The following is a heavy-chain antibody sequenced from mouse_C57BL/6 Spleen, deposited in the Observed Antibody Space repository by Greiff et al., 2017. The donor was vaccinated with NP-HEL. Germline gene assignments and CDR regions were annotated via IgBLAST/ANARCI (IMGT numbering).Heavy chain of an antibody. Sequence: VQLQQSGPGLVQPSQSLSITCTVSGFSLTSYGVHWVRQSPGKGLEWLGVIWSGGSTDYNAAFISRLSISKDNPKSQVFFKMNSLQADDTAIYYCARIYYDSFDYWGQGTTLTVSS. J-gene: IGHJ2*01. CDR2: IWSGGST. CDR1: GFSLTSYG. V-gene: IGHV2-2*01. D-gene: IGHD2-4*01. CDR3: ARIYYDSFDY.